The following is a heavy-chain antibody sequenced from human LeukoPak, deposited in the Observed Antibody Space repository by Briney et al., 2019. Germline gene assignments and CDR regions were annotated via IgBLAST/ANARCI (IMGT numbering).Heavy chain of an antibody. CDR3: ARVDYVWGSSYYYYYYMDV. D-gene: IGHD3-16*01. CDR1: GGSISSGSYY. J-gene: IGHJ6*03. Sequence: SKTLSLTCTVSGGSISSGSYYWSWIRQPAGKGLEWIGRIYTSGSTNYNPSLKSRVTISVDTSENQFSLKLSSVTAADTAVYYCARVDYVWGSSYYYYYYMDVWGKGTTVTVSS. V-gene: IGHV4-61*02. CDR2: IYTSGST.